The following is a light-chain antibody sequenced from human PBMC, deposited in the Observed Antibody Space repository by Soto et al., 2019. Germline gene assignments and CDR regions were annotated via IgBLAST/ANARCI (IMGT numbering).Light chain of an antibody. CDR2: AAS. CDR1: QSISSY. J-gene: IGKJ1*01. Sequence: DIQMTQSPSSLSASVGDRVTITCRASQSISSYLNWYQHKPGKAPQLLIYAASSLQTGVPSRFSGSRSGTDFVLPISSLQRDDFATYYCRQTDSFPRTFGQGTKVEMK. CDR3: RQTDSFPRT. V-gene: IGKV1-39*01.